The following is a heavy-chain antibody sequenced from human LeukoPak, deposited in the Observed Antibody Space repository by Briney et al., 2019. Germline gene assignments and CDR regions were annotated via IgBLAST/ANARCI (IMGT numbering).Heavy chain of an antibody. D-gene: IGHD3-3*01. CDR3: ARRPDSSGSTNYYYYGMDV. V-gene: IGHV1-18*01. Sequence: GASVKVSCKASGYTFTSYGISWVRQAPGQGLEWMGWISAYNGNTNYAQKLQGRVTMTTDTSTSTAYMELRSLRSDDTAVYYCARRPDSSGSTNYYYYGMDVWGQGTTVTVSS. J-gene: IGHJ6*02. CDR1: GYTFTSYG. CDR2: ISAYNGNT.